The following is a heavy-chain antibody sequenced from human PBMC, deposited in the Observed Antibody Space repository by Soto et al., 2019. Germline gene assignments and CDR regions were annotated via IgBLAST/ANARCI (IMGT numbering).Heavy chain of an antibody. CDR1: RVAFSKFI. J-gene: IGHJ6*02. V-gene: IGHV1-69*13. CDR3: AKARGYGSRRNNHYYGMDV. CDR2: IIPIFGTA. D-gene: IGHD3-10*01. Sequence: SVKVSCKASRVAFSKFIVTWVRQAPGLGLEWVGGIIPIFGTANYAQKFQGRVTITADESTSTSYMEVNNLRSEDTAIYYCAKARGYGSRRNNHYYGMDVWGQGTTVTVSS.